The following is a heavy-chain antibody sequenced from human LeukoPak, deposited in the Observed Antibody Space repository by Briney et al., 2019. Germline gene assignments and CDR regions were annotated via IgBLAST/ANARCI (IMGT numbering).Heavy chain of an antibody. Sequence: SETLSLTSAVSGASISSYYCCWIRQPPEKGLEWIGYIYYTGSTNYSPSLKSRVTISVDTSKNQFSLKLSSVTAEDTAVYYCARHGRSGYSIHWPALDYWGQGSLVSVSS. CDR3: ARHGRSGYSIHWPALDY. D-gene: IGHD5-18*01. J-gene: IGHJ4*02. CDR2: IYYTGST. CDR1: GASISSYY. V-gene: IGHV4-59*08.